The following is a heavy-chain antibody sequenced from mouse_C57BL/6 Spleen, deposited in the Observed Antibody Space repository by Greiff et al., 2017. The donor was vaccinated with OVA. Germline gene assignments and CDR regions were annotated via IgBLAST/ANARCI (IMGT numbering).Heavy chain of an antibody. CDR1: GFTFSSYA. Sequence: EVKLVESGEGLVKPGGSLKLSCAASGFTFSSYAMSWFRQTPEKRLEWVAYISSGGDYIYYADTVKGRFTISRDNARNTLYLQMSSLKSEDTAMYYCTRGGHYSSAYWGQGTLVTVSA. CDR2: ISSGGDYI. J-gene: IGHJ3*01. V-gene: IGHV5-9-1*02. D-gene: IGHD2-12*01. CDR3: TRGGHYSSAY.